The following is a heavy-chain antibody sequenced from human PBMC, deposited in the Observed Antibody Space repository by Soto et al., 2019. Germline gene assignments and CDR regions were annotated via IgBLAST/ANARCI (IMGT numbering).Heavy chain of an antibody. CDR2: ISAYNGNT. J-gene: IGHJ3*02. D-gene: IGHD5-18*01. CDR3: ARDKREYSYGQNAFDI. CDR1: GYTFTSYG. V-gene: IGHV1-18*01. Sequence: QVQLVQSGAEVKKPGASVKVSCKASGYTFTSYGISWVRQAPGQGLERMGWISAYNGNTNYAQKLQGRDHTTTDASTSTAYMELRSLRSDDTAVYYCARDKREYSYGQNAFDIWGQGTMVTVSS.